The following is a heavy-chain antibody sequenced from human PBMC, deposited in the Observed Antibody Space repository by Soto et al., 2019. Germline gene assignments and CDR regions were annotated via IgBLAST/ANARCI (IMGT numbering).Heavy chain of an antibody. CDR2: IYYSGSA. J-gene: IGHJ1*01. CDR3: ARGRIVVVPAANGGAFQQ. D-gene: IGHD2-2*01. V-gene: IGHV4-39*01. CDR1: GGSISSSSYY. Sequence: SETLSLTCTVSGGSISSSSYYWGWIRQPPGKGLEWIGSIYYSGSAYYNPSLKSRVTISVDTSKNQFSLKLSSVTAADTAVYYCARGRIVVVPAANGGAFQQWGQGTLVTVSS.